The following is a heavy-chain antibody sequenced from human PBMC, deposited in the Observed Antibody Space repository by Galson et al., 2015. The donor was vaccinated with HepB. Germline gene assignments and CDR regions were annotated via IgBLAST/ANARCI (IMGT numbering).Heavy chain of an antibody. D-gene: IGHD3-22*01. CDR1: GYTFTSYG. V-gene: IGHV1-18*04. J-gene: IGHJ4*02. Sequence: PVKVSCKASGYTFTSYGICWVRQAPGQGLEWLGWISAYNGNTNYAQNLQGRVTMTTDTSTSTAYMELRSLTSDDTAVYYCARDCDRSGYYCYWGQGTVVTVSS. CDR2: ISAYNGNT. CDR3: ARDCDRSGYYCY.